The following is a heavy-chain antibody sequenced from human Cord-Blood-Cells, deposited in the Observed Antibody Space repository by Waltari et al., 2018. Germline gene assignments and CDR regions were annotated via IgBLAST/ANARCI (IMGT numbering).Heavy chain of an antibody. J-gene: IGHJ5*02. V-gene: IGHV4-39*01. CDR2: IYYRGST. D-gene: IGHD6-6*01. CDR1: GGSISSSSYY. CDR3: ARRAGIAARNWFDP. Sequence: QLQLQESGPGLVKPSETLSLTCTVSGGSISSSSYYWGWIRQPPGKGLEWIWSIYYRGSTYYTPPLKSRVTISVDTSKNQFSLKLSSVTAADTAVYYCARRAGIAARNWFDPWAREPWSPSPQ.